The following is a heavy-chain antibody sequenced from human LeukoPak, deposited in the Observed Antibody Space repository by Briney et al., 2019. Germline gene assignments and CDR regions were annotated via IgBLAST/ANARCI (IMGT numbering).Heavy chain of an antibody. CDR2: INHSGST. Sequence: PSETLSLTCAVYGGSFSGYYWSWIRQPPGKGLEWIGEINHSGSTNYNPSLKSRVTISVDTSKNQFSLKLSSVTAADTAVYCCARQLTTVTTWGLDYWGQGTLVTVSS. V-gene: IGHV4-34*01. CDR1: GGSFSGYY. J-gene: IGHJ4*02. D-gene: IGHD4-17*01. CDR3: ARQLTTVTTWGLDY.